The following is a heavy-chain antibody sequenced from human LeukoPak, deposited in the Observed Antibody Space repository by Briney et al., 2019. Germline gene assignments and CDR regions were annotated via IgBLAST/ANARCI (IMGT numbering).Heavy chain of an antibody. CDR3: ARGLAAAGTPY. J-gene: IGHJ4*02. V-gene: IGHV3-48*03. Sequence: GGSLRLSCAASGFTFSSYKMNWVRQAPGEGLEWVSYISSSGSTIYYADSVKGRFTISRDNAKNSLYLQMNSLRAEDTALYYCARGLAAAGTPYWGQGTLVTVSS. D-gene: IGHD6-13*01. CDR2: ISSSGSTI. CDR1: GFTFSSYK.